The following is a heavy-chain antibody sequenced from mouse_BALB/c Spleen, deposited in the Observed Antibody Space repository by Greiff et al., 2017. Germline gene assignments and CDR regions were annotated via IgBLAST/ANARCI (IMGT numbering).Heavy chain of an antibody. J-gene: IGHJ3*01. CDR1: GFTFSDYY. CDR3: ARAITTATWFAY. D-gene: IGHD1-2*01. CDR2: ISDGGSYT. Sequence: EVQLVESGGGLVTPGGSLKLSCAASGFTFSDYYMYWVRQTPEKRLEWVATISDGGSYTYYPDSVKGRFTISRDNAKNNLYLQMSSLKSEDTAMYYCARAITTATWFAYWGQGTLVTVSA. V-gene: IGHV5-4*02.